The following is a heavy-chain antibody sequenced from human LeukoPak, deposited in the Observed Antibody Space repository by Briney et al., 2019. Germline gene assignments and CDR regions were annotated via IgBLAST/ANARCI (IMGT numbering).Heavy chain of an antibody. J-gene: IGHJ4*02. CDR3: ARRLGNYYDSSGYYDY. CDR2: IDWDDDK. Sequence: SGPALVKPTQTLTLTCTFSGFSLSTRGMCVSWIRQPPGKALEWLSPIDWDDDKYYSTSLKTRLTISKNTSKNQVVLTMTNMDPVDTATYYCARRLGNYYDSSGYYDYWGQGTLVTVSS. D-gene: IGHD3-22*01. V-gene: IGHV2-70*01. CDR1: GFSLSTRGMC.